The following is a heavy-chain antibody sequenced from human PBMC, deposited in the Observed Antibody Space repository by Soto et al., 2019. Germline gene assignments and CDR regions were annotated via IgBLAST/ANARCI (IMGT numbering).Heavy chain of an antibody. CDR1: GGTFSSYA. D-gene: IGHD6-13*01. CDR3: ARDRKLAAAGTQRLYNWFDP. V-gene: IGHV1-69*12. J-gene: IGHJ5*02. Sequence: QVQLVQSGAEVKKPGSSVKVSCKASGGTFSSYAISWVRQAPGQGLERMGGIIPIFGTANYAQKFQGRVTITADESTSTAYMELSSLRSEDTAVYYCARDRKLAAAGTQRLYNWFDPWGQGTLVTVSS. CDR2: IIPIFGTA.